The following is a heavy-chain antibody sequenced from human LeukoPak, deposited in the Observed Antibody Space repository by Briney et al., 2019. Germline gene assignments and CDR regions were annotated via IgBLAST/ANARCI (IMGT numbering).Heavy chain of an antibody. CDR3: ARDYGGSSPFDY. CDR2: ISSSGSTI. D-gene: IGHD4-23*01. J-gene: IGHJ4*02. Sequence: GGSLRLSCAASGFIFSDYYMSWIRQAPGKGLEWVSYISSSGSTIYYADSVKGRFTISRDNAKNPLYLHMNSLRAEDTAVYYCARDYGGSSPFDYWGQGTLVTVSS. CDR1: GFIFSDYY. V-gene: IGHV3-11*04.